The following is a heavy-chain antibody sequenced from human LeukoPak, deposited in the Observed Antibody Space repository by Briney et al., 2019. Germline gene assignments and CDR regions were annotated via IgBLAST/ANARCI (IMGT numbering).Heavy chain of an antibody. CDR1: GFTFSSYS. CDR3: LQLAGVVYRYSDS. J-gene: IGHJ4*02. D-gene: IGHD5-18*01. Sequence: GGSLTLSCVVSGFTFSSYSGSWFRQAPGKGLEWVSTVGRSGVDTYYADSVRGRFTISKDSSKNTLQMNSLSAEDTAIYYCLQLAGVVYRYSDSGGQGILVTVSS. CDR2: VGRSGVDT. V-gene: IGHV3-23*01.